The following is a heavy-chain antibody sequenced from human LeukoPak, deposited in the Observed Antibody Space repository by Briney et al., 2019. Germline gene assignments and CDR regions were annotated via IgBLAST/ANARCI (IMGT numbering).Heavy chain of an antibody. CDR1: GYTFTSYG. J-gene: IGHJ4*02. CDR2: ISAYNGNT. V-gene: IGHV1-18*01. D-gene: IGHD4/OR15-4a*01. CDR3: AKARGATYGTYYFDY. Sequence: ASVSVSCTASGYTFTSYGISWVRQAPGQGREWMGWISAYNGNTNYAQKLQGRVTITTDTSTSTAYMELRSLRSDDTAVYYCAKARGATYGTYYFDYWGQGTLVTVSS.